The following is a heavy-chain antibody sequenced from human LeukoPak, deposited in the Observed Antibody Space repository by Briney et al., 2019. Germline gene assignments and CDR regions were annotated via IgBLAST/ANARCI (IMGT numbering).Heavy chain of an antibody. Sequence: GASVKVSCKASGGTFSSYAISWVRQAPGQGLEWMGRIIPILGIANYAQKFQGRVTMTEDTSTDTAYMELSSLRSEDTAVYYCATDIIAARPGWLVDYWGQGTLVTVSS. V-gene: IGHV1-69*04. J-gene: IGHJ4*02. CDR1: GGTFSSYA. D-gene: IGHD6-6*01. CDR2: IIPILGIA. CDR3: ATDIIAARPGWLVDY.